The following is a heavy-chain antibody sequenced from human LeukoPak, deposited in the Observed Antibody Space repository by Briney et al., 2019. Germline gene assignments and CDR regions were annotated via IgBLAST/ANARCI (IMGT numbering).Heavy chain of an antibody. J-gene: IGHJ4*02. V-gene: IGHV3-30*18. Sequence: GGSLRLSCAASGFTFSSYGMHWVRQAPGKGLEWVAVISYDGSNKYYADSVKGRFTISRDNSENTLYLQMNSLRAEDTAVYYCAKSAFDYWGQGTLVTVSS. CDR2: ISYDGSNK. CDR3: AKSAFDY. CDR1: GFTFSSYG.